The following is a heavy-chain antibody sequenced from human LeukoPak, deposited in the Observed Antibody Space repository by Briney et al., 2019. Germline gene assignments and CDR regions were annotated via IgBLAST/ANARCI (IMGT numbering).Heavy chain of an antibody. Sequence: GGSLRLSCAASGFTFSSYSMNWVRQAPGKGLEWVSSIGSSSSYIYYADSVKGRFTISRDNAKNSLYLQMNSLRAEDTAVYYCAKEGGYCSSSSCQNTNFDYWGQGTLVTVSS. V-gene: IGHV3-21*01. CDR2: IGSSSSYI. D-gene: IGHD2-2*01. J-gene: IGHJ4*02. CDR1: GFTFSSYS. CDR3: AKEGGYCSSSSCQNTNFDY.